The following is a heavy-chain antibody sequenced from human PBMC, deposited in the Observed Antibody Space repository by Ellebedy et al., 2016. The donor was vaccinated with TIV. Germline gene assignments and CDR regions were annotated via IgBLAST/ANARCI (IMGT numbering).Heavy chain of an antibody. Sequence: SETLSLTCTVSGGPISSYYWSWIRQPPGKGLEWIGYIYYSGSTNYNPSLKSRVTISIDTSKDQFSLKLSSMTAADTAVYYCARVKGSSRYYFDYWGQGTLVTVSS. J-gene: IGHJ4*02. CDR1: GGPISSYY. V-gene: IGHV4-59*12. CDR2: IYYSGST. D-gene: IGHD3-10*01. CDR3: ARVKGSSRYYFDY.